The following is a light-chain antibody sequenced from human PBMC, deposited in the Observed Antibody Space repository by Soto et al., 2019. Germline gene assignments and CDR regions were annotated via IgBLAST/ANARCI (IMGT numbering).Light chain of an antibody. V-gene: IGKV1-9*01. Sequence: DIQLTQSPSFLSASVGDRVTITCRASQAISSYLAWYQQKPGKAPELLIYAASTLQSGVPPRFSGSGSGTEFTLTISSLQPEDFATYSCQQLNAYPLTFGGGTKVEIK. CDR2: AAS. CDR1: QAISSY. J-gene: IGKJ4*01. CDR3: QQLNAYPLT.